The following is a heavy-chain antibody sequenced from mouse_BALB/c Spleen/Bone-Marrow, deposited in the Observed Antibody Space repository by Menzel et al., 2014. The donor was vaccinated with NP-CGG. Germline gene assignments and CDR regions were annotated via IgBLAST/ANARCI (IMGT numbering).Heavy chain of an antibody. CDR1: GYTFSSYW. CDR2: ILPGSGGT. V-gene: IGHV1-9*01. Sequence: QVQLQQSGAELMKPGASVKISCKATGYTFSSYWIEWVKRRPGHGLEWIGEILPGSGGTNYNEKFKGKATFTADTSSNTAYMQLNSLTSEDSAVYYCARSMDYWGQGTPVTVSS. CDR3: ARSMDY. J-gene: IGHJ4*01.